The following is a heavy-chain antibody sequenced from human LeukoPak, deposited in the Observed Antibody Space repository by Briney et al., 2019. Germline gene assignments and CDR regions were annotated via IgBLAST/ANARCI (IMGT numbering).Heavy chain of an antibody. CDR1: GGSFSSYY. D-gene: IGHD5-18*01. CDR3: ARGSTWIQLWSTPKYFDY. Sequence: SETLSLTCAVYGGSFSSYYWSWIRQPPGKGLEWIGAINHSGSTTYNASLKSRVTISVDASKNQFSLKLSSVTAADTAVYYCARGSTWIQLWSTPKYFDYWGQGTLVTVSS. J-gene: IGHJ4*02. V-gene: IGHV4-34*01. CDR2: INHSGST.